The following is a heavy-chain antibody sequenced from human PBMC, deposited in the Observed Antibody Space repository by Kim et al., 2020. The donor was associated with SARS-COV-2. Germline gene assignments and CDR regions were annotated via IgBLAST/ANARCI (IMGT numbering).Heavy chain of an antibody. Sequence: GGSLRLSCAASGFTFSSYAMSWVRQAPGKGLEWVSAISGSGGSTYYADSVKGRFTISRDNSKNTLYLQMNSLRAEDTAVYYCAKDPRPSSWTPRGFDYWGQGTLVTVSS. CDR2: ISGSGGST. J-gene: IGHJ4*02. CDR3: AKDPRPSSWTPRGFDY. D-gene: IGHD6-13*01. V-gene: IGHV3-23*01. CDR1: GFTFSSYA.